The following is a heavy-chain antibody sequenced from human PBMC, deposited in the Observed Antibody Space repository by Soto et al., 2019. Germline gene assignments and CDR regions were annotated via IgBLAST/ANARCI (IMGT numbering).Heavy chain of an antibody. CDR3: VLLVLSGIDV. CDR2: IKQDGSEK. D-gene: IGHD1-26*01. V-gene: IGHV3-7*02. CDR1: GFTFSSYW. J-gene: IGHJ6*02. Sequence: EVQLVESGGGLVQPGGSLRLSCAASGFTFSSYWMSWVRQAPGKGLEWVANIKQDGSEKYYVDSVKGRFTISRDNAQYSLYLQMNSVRAEDTAVYYCVLLVLSGIDVWGQGTTVTVSS.